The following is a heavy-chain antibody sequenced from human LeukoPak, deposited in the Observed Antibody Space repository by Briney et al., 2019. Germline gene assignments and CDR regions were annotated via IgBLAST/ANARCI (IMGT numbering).Heavy chain of an antibody. Sequence: GGSLRLSCAASGFPFSDYVMHWVRQAPGKGLEWVSVIRYDGNNKYYADSVKGRFTISRDNSKNTLYLQMNSLRAEDTAFYYCARHGGIAVASNWFDPWGQGTLVTVSS. V-gene: IGHV3-33*01. J-gene: IGHJ5*02. CDR2: IRYDGNNK. CDR3: ARHGGIAVASNWFDP. D-gene: IGHD6-19*01. CDR1: GFPFSDYV.